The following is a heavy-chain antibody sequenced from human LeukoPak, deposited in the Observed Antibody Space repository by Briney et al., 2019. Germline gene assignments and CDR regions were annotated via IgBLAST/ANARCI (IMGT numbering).Heavy chain of an antibody. CDR3: AQQVGYCSSGSCYFTY. Sequence: GGSLRLSCAASGFTFSSFWMSWVRQAPGKGLEWVSAISNTGGSTYYADSVKGRFTISRDKSKNTLSLQMNSLRAEDTAVYYCAQQVGYCSSGSCYFTYWGQGTLVTVSS. CDR1: GFTFSSFW. D-gene: IGHD2-15*01. V-gene: IGHV3-23*01. J-gene: IGHJ1*01. CDR2: ISNTGGST.